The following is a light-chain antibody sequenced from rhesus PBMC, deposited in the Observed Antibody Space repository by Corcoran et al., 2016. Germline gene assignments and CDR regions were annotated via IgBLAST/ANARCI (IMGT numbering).Light chain of an antibody. CDR3: QQYDDLPYS. V-gene: IGKV1-19*01. CDR1: QGISSW. J-gene: IGKJ2*01. CDR2: ETS. Sequence: DIQMTQSPSSLSASVGDEVTITCHASQGISSWLAWYQQNPGKAPKPLIYETSSLHSGVPSRFSGSGSGTDYTLTSNSLQPEYCATDYCQQYDDLPYSFGQGTKVEIK.